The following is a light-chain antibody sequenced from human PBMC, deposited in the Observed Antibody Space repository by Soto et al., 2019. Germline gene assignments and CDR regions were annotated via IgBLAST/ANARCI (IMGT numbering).Light chain of an antibody. CDR2: DVS. Sequence: QSALTQPASVSGSPGQSITISCTGTISDVGGYDYVSWYQQHPGKAPKLMIYDVSNRPSGVSNRFSGSKSGNTASLTISGLQADDEADYYCSSYTTSSTYVFGTGTKVT. V-gene: IGLV2-14*01. CDR3: SSYTTSSTYV. CDR1: ISDVGGYDY. J-gene: IGLJ1*01.